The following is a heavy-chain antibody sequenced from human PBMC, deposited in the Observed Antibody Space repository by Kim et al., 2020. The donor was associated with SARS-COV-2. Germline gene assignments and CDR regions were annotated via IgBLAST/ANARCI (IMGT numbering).Heavy chain of an antibody. CDR3: ARHANLIVVGEGNWFDP. CDR2: IDPSDSYT. J-gene: IGHJ5*02. Sequence: GESLKISCKGSGYSFTSYWISWVRQMPGKGLEWMGRIDPSDSYTNYSPSFQGHVTISADKSISTAYLQWSSLKASDTAMYYCARHANLIVVGEGNWFDPWGQGTLVTVSS. V-gene: IGHV5-10-1*01. CDR1: GYSFTSYW. D-gene: IGHD2-15*01.